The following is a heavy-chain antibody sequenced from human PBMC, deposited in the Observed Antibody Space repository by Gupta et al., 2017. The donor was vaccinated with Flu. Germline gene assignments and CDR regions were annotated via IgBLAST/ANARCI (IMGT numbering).Heavy chain of an antibody. J-gene: IGHJ6*02. Sequence: QVQLQESGPGLGKPSQTLSHTCTVSGGSISSGGYYWSWISQHPGKGLEWIGYIYYSGSTYYNPSLKSRVTISVDTSKNQFSRKLSSVTAADTAVYYGARVPVKVVGLPLYGMDVWGQGTTVTVSS. CDR3: ARVPVKVVGLPLYGMDV. V-gene: IGHV4-31*03. D-gene: IGHD2-21*01. CDR2: IYYSGST. CDR1: GGSISSGGYY.